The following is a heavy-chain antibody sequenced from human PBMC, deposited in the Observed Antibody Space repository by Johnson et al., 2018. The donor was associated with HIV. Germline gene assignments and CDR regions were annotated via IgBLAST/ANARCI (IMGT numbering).Heavy chain of an antibody. D-gene: IGHD6-25*01. CDR2: IGTAGDT. J-gene: IGHJ3*02. Sequence: VQLVESGGGLVQPGGSLRLSCAASGFTFSSYDMHWVRQATGKGLEWVSAIGTAGDTYYPGSVKGRFTIYRETDKNSLYLQMNSLRAGDTALYYCAKSGTDAFDIWGQGTMVTVSS. CDR1: GFTFSSYD. CDR3: AKSGTDAFDI. V-gene: IGHV3-13*01.